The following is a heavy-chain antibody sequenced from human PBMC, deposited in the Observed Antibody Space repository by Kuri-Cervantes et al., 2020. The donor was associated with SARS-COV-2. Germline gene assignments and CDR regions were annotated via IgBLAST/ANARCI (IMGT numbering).Heavy chain of an antibody. J-gene: IGHJ4*02. Sequence: ASVKVSCKASGYTFTNYGISWVRQAPGQGLEWMGWIRAYNGNTNYAQKLQGRVTMTTDTSTSTAYMELRSLRSDDTAVYYCARDLAVTGLYYFDYWGQGTLVTVSS. CDR1: GYTFTNYG. V-gene: IGHV1-18*01. D-gene: IGHD5-18*01. CDR3: ARDLAVTGLYYFDY. CDR2: IRAYNGNT.